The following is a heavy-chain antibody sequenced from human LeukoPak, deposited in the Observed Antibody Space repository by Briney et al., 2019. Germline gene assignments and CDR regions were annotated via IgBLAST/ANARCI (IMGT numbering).Heavy chain of an antibody. CDR3: AKDRLGYCSSTSCYSDDAFDI. D-gene: IGHD2-2*01. J-gene: IGHJ3*02. V-gene: IGHV3-23*01. Sequence: GGSLRLSCAASGFTFSSYAMSWVRQAPGKGLEWVSAISGSGGSTYYADSVKGRFTISRDNSKNTLYLQMNSLRAEDTAVYYCAKDRLGYCSSTSCYSDDAFDIWGQGTMVTVSS. CDR1: GFTFSSYA. CDR2: ISGSGGST.